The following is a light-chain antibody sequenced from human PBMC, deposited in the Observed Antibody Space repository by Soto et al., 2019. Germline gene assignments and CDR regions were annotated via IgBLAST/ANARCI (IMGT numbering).Light chain of an antibody. Sequence: QSVLTQPPSASGSPGQSVTISCTGTSSDVGGYKYVSWYQQHPGKAPKLILYEVSKRPSGVPDRFSGSKSGNTASLTVSGLQAEDEADYYCCSYAGSYTFDVFGTGTKVTVL. V-gene: IGLV2-8*01. CDR3: CSYAGSYTFDV. CDR1: SSDVGGYKY. CDR2: EVS. J-gene: IGLJ1*01.